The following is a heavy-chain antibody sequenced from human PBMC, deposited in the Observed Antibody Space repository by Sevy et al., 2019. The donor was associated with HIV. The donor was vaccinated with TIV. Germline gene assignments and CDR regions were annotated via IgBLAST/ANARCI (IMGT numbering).Heavy chain of an antibody. CDR3: ARFGSYRLSYYGMDV. D-gene: IGHD2-15*01. V-gene: IGHV5-51*01. CDR2: IYPGDSDT. CDR1: GYSFTNYW. J-gene: IGHJ6*02. Sequence: GESLKISCKGAGYSFTNYWIGWVRQMPGKGLEWMGIIYPGDSDTRYGPSFQGQVTISADKSISTAYLQWSSLRASDTAMYYCARFGSYRLSYYGMDVWGQGTTVTVSS.